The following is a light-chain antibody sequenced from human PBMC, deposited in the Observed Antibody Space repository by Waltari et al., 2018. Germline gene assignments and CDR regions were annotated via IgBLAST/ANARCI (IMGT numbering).Light chain of an antibody. J-gene: IGLJ2*01. Sequence: QSVLTQPPSVSGAPGQSVTISCTGSSSNIWAGYDVHWYQQIPGSAPKVLIYRDDNLPSGVPGRFSGFKSGTSASLSVTGLHVEDEADYFCQSYDRDLNAVLFGGGTKLTVL. CDR2: RDD. CDR3: QSYDRDLNAVL. V-gene: IGLV1-40*01. CDR1: SSNIWAGYD.